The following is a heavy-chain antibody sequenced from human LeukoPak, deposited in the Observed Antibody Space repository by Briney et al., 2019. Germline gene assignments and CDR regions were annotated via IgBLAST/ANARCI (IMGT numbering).Heavy chain of an antibody. D-gene: IGHD2-15*01. CDR3: ARDMEGYCSGGSCYSGIDY. Sequence: ASVKVSCKASGYTFTSYYMHWVRQAPGQGLEWMGIINPSGGSTSYAQKFQGRVTMTRDTSTSTVYMELSSLRSEDTAVYYCARDMEGYCSGGSCYSGIDYWGQGTLVTVSS. J-gene: IGHJ4*02. CDR1: GYTFTSYY. CDR2: INPSGGST. V-gene: IGHV1-46*01.